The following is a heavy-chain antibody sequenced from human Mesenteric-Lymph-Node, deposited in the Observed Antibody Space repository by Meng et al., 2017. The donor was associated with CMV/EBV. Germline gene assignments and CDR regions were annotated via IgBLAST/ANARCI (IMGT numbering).Heavy chain of an antibody. CDR3: ARGYYYYYGMDV. CDR2: IYYSGST. V-gene: IGHV4-61*08. Sequence: SETLSLTCTVSGGSISGGGYYWGWIRQPPGKGLEWIGSIYYSGSTNYNPSLKSRVTISVDTSKNQFSLKLSSVTAADTAVYYCARGYYYYYGMDVWGQGTTVTVSS. J-gene: IGHJ6*02. CDR1: GGSISGGGYY.